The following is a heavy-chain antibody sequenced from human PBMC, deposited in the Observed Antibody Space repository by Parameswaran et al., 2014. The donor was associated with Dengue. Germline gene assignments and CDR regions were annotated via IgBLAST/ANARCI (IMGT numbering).Heavy chain of an antibody. CDR2: ISSISSNI. V-gene: IGHV3-21*01. J-gene: IGHJ6*02. Sequence: WIRQPPGKGLEWVSSISSISSNIYYADSVKGRFTISRDNAKNSLYLQMNSLRAEDTALYYCARIDGYHYYGMDLWGQGTTVTVSS. CDR3: ARIDGYHYYGMDL. D-gene: IGHD3-9*01.